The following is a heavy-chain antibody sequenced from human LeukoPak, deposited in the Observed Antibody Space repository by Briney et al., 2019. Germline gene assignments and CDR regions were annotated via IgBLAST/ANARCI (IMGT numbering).Heavy chain of an antibody. Sequence: GGSLRLSCATSGFTFSGHGMNWVRQAPGKGLECLSYISSSSTSMSYADSVKGRFTISRDNAKNSLYLQMNSLRDEDTAVYYCARRYCSSGICYFDYWGQGTLVTVSS. J-gene: IGHJ4*02. CDR3: ARRYCSSGICYFDY. D-gene: IGHD2-15*01. V-gene: IGHV3-48*02. CDR1: GFTFSGHG. CDR2: ISSSSTSM.